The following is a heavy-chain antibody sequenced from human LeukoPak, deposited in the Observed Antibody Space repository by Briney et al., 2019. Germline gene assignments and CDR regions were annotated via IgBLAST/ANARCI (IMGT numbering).Heavy chain of an antibody. CDR1: GFTFSDYY. D-gene: IGHD3-10*01. V-gene: IGHV4-34*01. J-gene: IGHJ5*02. CDR3: ARHVGILWFGELLHNWFDP. CDR2: INHSGST. Sequence: GSLRLSCAASGFTFSDYYMSWIRQPPGKGLEWIGEINHSGSTDYNPSLKSRVTISVDTSKNQFSLKLSSVTAADTAVYYCARHVGILWFGELLHNWFDPWGQGTLVTVSS.